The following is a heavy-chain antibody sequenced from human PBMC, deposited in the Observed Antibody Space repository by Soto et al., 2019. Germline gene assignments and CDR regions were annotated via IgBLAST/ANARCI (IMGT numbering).Heavy chain of an antibody. CDR3: ARFDFDWQYMDV. V-gene: IGHV1-3*01. D-gene: IGHD3-9*01. CDR1: GYTFTSYA. CDR2: INAGNSNT. J-gene: IGHJ6*03. Sequence: ASVKVSCKASGYTFTSYAMHWVRQAPGQRLEWMGWINAGNSNTKYSQKFQGRVTITRDTSASTAYMELSSLRSEDTAVYYCARFDFDWQYMDVWGKGTTVTVSS.